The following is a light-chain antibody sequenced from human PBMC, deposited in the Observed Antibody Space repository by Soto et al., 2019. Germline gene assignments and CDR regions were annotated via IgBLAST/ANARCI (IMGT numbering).Light chain of an antibody. CDR2: EVN. CDR3: SSYAGFNVV. Sequence: QSVLTQPPSASGSPGQSVTISCTGTSSDVGGYNYVSWYQQHPGKAPKLMIYEVNKRPSGVPDRFSGSKSGNTASLTVSGLQAEDEADYYCSSYAGFNVVFGGGTKLTVL. J-gene: IGLJ2*01. CDR1: SSDVGGYNY. V-gene: IGLV2-8*01.